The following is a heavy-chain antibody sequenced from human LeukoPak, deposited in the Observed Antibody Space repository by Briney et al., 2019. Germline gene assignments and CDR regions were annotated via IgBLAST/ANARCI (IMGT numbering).Heavy chain of an antibody. CDR2: INEDGRIT. D-gene: IGHD1-20*01. CDR3: TKDLTGKYDY. J-gene: IGHJ4*02. CDR1: GFTFSSYW. Sequence: GGSLRLSCAASGFTFSSYWMHWVRQAPGKGLVWVSRINEDGRITSYADSVKGRFTISRDNAKSTLYLQMNRLRAEDTAVYYCTKDLTGKYDYWGQGTLVTVSS. V-gene: IGHV3-74*01.